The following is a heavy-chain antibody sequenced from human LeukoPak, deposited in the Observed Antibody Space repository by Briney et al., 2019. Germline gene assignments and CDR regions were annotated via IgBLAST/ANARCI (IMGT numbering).Heavy chain of an antibody. J-gene: IGHJ3*02. CDR2: ISGSGGST. CDR1: GFTFSSYG. V-gene: IGHV3-23*01. CDR3: AKDPKGYDSSGYYVNDAFDI. D-gene: IGHD3-22*01. Sequence: GGTLRLSCAASGFTFSSYGMSWVRQAPGKGLERVSAISGSGGSTYYADSVKGRFTISRDNSTNTLYLQMNSLRAEDTAVYYCAKDPKGYDSSGYYVNDAFDIWGQGTMVTVSS.